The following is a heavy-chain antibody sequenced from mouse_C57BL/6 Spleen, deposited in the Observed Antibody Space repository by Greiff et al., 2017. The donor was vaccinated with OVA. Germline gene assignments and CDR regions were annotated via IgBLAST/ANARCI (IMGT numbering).Heavy chain of an antibody. CDR2: IRNKANGYTT. Sequence: EVKLVESGGGLVQPGGSLSLSCAASGFTFTDYYMSWVRQPPGKALEWLGFIRNKANGYTTEYSASVKGRFTISRDNSQSILYLQMNALRAEDSATYYCARYEDYGDWYFDVWGTGTTVTVSS. CDR1: GFTFTDYY. D-gene: IGHD2-4*01. CDR3: ARYEDYGDWYFDV. J-gene: IGHJ1*03. V-gene: IGHV7-3*01.